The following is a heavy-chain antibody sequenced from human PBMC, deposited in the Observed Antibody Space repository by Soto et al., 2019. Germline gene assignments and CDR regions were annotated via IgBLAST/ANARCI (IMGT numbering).Heavy chain of an antibody. V-gene: IGHV1-46*03. CDR1: GYSFTGNS. CDR2: INPSGGST. CDR3: ARVREYSSSSAPNWFDP. J-gene: IGHJ5*02. Sequence: ASVKVSCKASGYSFTGNSMHWVRQAPGQGLEWMGIINPSGGSTSYAQKFQGRVTMTRDTSTSTAYMELSSLRSEDTAVYYCARVREYSSSSAPNWFDPWGQGTLVTVSS. D-gene: IGHD6-6*01.